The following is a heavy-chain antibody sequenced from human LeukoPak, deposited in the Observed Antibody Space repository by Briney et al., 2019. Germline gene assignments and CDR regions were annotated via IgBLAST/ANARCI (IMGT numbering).Heavy chain of an antibody. CDR3: ARDADYDSSGYYFVAFDI. D-gene: IGHD3-22*01. Sequence: SETLSHTCNVSGGSISSTSNYWRWIRQPPGKGLEWIGSVYYSGSTYYSPSLKSRVTISVDTSKSQFSLTLSSVTAADTAVYYCARDADYDSSGYYFVAFDIWGQGTMVTVSS. V-gene: IGHV4-39*07. CDR1: GGSISSTSNY. CDR2: VYYSGST. J-gene: IGHJ3*02.